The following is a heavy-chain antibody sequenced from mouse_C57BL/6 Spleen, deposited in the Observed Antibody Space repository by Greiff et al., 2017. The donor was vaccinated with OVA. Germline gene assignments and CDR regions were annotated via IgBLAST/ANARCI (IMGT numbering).Heavy chain of an antibody. J-gene: IGHJ3*01. CDR2: IYPGSGST. CDR1: GYTFTSYW. V-gene: IGHV1-55*01. CDR3: ARSPDGYYVAWFAY. Sequence: QVQLQQPGAELVKPGASVKMSCKASGYTFTSYWITWVKQRPGHGLEWSGDIYPGSGSTNYHEKFKSTATLTVDTSYSTAYMQLSSLTSEDSAVYYCARSPDGYYVAWFAYWGQGTLVTVSA. D-gene: IGHD2-3*01.